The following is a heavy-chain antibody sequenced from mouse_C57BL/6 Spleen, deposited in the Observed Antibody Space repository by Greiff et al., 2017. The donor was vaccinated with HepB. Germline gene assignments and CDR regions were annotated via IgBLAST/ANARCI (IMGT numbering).Heavy chain of an antibody. J-gene: IGHJ2*01. V-gene: IGHV1-64*01. D-gene: IGHD2-2*01. Sequence: QVQLQQPGAELVKPGASVKLSCKASGYTFTSYWMHWVKQRPGQGLEWIGMIHPNSGSTNYNEKFKSKDTLTVDKSSSTAYMQLSSLTSEDSAVSYCAKTGLYAYDVHYFDYWGQGTTLTVSS. CDR1: GYTFTSYW. CDR3: AKTGLYAYDVHYFDY. CDR2: IHPNSGST.